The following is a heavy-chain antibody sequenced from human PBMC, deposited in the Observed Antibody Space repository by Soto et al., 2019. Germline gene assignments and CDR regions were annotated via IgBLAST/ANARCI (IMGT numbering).Heavy chain of an antibody. CDR3: ARETRNDAFDI. Sequence: QVQLVQSGAEVKKPGASVKVSCKASGYTFTSHHLHWVRQAPGQGLEWMGIINVSGGSTRYAQKWQGRVTLTRDTSTSTVYMELSSLRSEDTAVYYCARETRNDAFDIWGQGTTVTVSS. CDR1: GYTFTSHH. CDR2: INVSGGST. D-gene: IGHD1-1*01. J-gene: IGHJ3*02. V-gene: IGHV1-46*04.